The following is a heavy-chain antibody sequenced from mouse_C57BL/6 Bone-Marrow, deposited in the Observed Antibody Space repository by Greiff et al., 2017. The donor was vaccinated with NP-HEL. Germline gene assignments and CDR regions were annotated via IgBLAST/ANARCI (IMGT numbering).Heavy chain of an antibody. D-gene: IGHD2-5*01. CDR3: ARSSYSNYVYFDY. CDR1: GYAFTNYL. Sequence: QVQLQQSGAELVRPGTSVKVSCKASGYAFTNYLIEWVKQRPGQGLEWIGVINPGSGGTNYNEKFKGKATLTADKSSSTAYMQLSSLTSEDSAVYFCARSSYSNYVYFDYWGQGTTLTVSS. V-gene: IGHV1-54*01. J-gene: IGHJ2*01. CDR2: INPGSGGT.